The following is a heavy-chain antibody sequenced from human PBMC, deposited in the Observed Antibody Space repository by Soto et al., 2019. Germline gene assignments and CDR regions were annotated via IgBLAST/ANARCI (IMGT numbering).Heavy chain of an antibody. CDR2: IKQDGSDK. CDR1: GFTFSTYW. V-gene: IGHV3-7*05. D-gene: IGHD2-15*01. Sequence: EVQLVESGGGLVQPGGSLRLSCAASGFTFSTYWMSWGRQAPGKGLEWVANIKQDGSDKYYVDSVKGRFTISRDNAKNSLYLQMNGLRAEDTAVYYCARVKSLAGHYWGQGTLVTVSS. J-gene: IGHJ4*02. CDR3: ARVKSLAGHY.